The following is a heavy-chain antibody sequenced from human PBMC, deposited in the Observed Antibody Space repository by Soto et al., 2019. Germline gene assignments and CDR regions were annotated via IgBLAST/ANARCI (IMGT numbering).Heavy chain of an antibody. Sequence: QVQLVQSGAEVKKPGYSVKVSCKASGGTFSSYAISWVRQAPGQGLEWMGGIIPIFGTANYAQKFQGRVTITADESTRTAYMELSSLRSEDTAVYYCARAVRLDVWGSYHYWGQGTLVTVSS. V-gene: IGHV1-69*01. D-gene: IGHD3-16*02. CDR2: IIPIFGTA. CDR3: ARAVRLDVWGSYHY. CDR1: GGTFSSYA. J-gene: IGHJ4*02.